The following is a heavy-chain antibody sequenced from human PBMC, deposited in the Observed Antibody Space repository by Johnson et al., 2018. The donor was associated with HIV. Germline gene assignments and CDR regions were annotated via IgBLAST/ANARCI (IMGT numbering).Heavy chain of an antibody. CDR2: IWYDGSNE. CDR1: GFTFNSYA. CDR3: ARGLDSGSSWFGAFDI. J-gene: IGHJ3*02. V-gene: IGHV3-33*01. D-gene: IGHD6-13*01. Sequence: QVQLVESGGGVVQPGTSLRLSCVASGFTFNSYAMHWVRQAPGKGLEWLSVIWYDGSNEYYLDSVKGRFTVSRDNPKNSLYLQMNSLRAEDTAVYYCARGLDSGSSWFGAFDIWGQGTMVTVSS.